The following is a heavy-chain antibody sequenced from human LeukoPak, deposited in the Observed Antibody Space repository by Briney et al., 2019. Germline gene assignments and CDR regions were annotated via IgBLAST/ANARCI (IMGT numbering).Heavy chain of an antibody. CDR2: IYSGGST. CDR1: GFTVSSNY. V-gene: IGHV3-53*01. J-gene: IGHJ4*02. CDR3: ARDLGYYGSGRDY. Sequence: SGGSLRLSCAASGFTVSSNYMSWVRQAPGKGLEWVSVIYSGGSTYYADSVKGRFTISRDNSKNTLYLQMNSLRAEDTAVYYCARDLGYYGSGRDYWGQGTLVTVSS. D-gene: IGHD3-10*01.